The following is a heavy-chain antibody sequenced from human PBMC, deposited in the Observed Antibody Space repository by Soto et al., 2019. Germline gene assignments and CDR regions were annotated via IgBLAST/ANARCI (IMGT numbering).Heavy chain of an antibody. CDR2: IYSSGTT. CDR3: ARGGDGYNAAFEY. J-gene: IGHJ4*01. D-gene: IGHD2-21*01. V-gene: IGHV4-59*01. Sequence: PSETLSLTGTVSGASMDSYYWGWIRQSPGKGVEGRGYIYSSGTTKYTPSLRRRLAMSVEMSKRRFSLGLRPVTAADTARYYSARGGDGYNAAFEYWSHGIQVTVSS. CDR1: GASMDSYY.